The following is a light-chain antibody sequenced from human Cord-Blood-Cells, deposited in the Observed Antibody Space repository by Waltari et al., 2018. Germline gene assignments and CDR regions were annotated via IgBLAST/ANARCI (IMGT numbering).Light chain of an antibody. Sequence: QSALTQPASVSGSPGQSITISCTGTSSDVGSYNLVSWYQQHLGKAPKLMIYEGSKRPSGVSNRFSGSKSGNMASLTISGLQAEDEADYYCCSYAGSSTYVFGTGTKVTVL. J-gene: IGLJ1*01. CDR2: EGS. CDR3: CSYAGSSTYV. V-gene: IGLV2-23*01. CDR1: SSDVGSYNL.